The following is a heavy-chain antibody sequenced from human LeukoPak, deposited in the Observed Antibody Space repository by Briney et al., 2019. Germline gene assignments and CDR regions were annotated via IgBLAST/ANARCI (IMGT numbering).Heavy chain of an antibody. Sequence: LSLTCAVYGGSFSDYYMSWIRQAPGKGLEWVSYISSSGSTIYYADSVKGRFTISRDNAKNSLYLQMNSLRAEDTAVYYCASLGLSDAFDIWGQGTMVTVSS. CDR3: ASLGLSDAFDI. CDR2: ISSSGSTI. V-gene: IGHV3-11*01. CDR1: GGSFSDYY. D-gene: IGHD3-10*01. J-gene: IGHJ3*02.